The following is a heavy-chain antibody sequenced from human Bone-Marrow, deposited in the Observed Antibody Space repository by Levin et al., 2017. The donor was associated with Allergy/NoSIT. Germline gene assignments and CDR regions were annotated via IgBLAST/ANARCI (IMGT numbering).Heavy chain of an antibody. Sequence: LSLTCAASGFTFSRYWMTWVRQVPGKGLEWVANVEEDGSEKYYVDSVKGRFTISRDNAKNSLYLQMNSLRAEDTAVYYCAREVVPAAIESYYYYMDVWGKGTTVTVSS. J-gene: IGHJ6*03. CDR2: VEEDGSEK. CDR1: GFTFSRYW. V-gene: IGHV3-7*03. D-gene: IGHD2-2*01. CDR3: AREVVPAAIESYYYYMDV.